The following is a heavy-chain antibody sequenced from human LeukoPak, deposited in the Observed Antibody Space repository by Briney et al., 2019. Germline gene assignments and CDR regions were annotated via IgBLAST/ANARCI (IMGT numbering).Heavy chain of an antibody. J-gene: IGHJ4*02. Sequence: GGSLRLSSAGSGFTVSSSTMSWVRPAPAKGLERVSNLYSDALDGITNYADSVKGRFTISRDNSQNTLYLQMNSLRVEDTATYYCAREIGGGHPYFEHGGQGTVVTVSS. V-gene: IGHV3-53*01. CDR2: LYSDALDGIT. CDR1: GFTVSSST. CDR3: AREIGGGHPYFEH. D-gene: IGHD1-26*01.